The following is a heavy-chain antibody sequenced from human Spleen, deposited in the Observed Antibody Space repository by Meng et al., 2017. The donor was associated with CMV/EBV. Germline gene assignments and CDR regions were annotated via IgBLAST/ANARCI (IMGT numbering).Heavy chain of an antibody. CDR3: ANRVGIGVAGNG. CDR2: IRYDGSNK. J-gene: IGHJ4*02. V-gene: IGHV3-30*02. D-gene: IGHD6-19*01. Sequence: WIRQAPGKGLEWVAFIRYDGSNKYYADSVKGRFTISRDNSKNTLYLQMNSLRAEDTAVYYCANRVGIGVAGNGGGQGTLVTVSS.